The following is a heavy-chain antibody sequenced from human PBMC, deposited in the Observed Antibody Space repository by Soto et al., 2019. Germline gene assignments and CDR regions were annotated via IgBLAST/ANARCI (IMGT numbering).Heavy chain of an antibody. CDR2: IYSVGST. CDR3: ARDPYGSGSYPY. J-gene: IGHJ4*02. Sequence: GGSLRLSCAASGFTVSSNYMSWVRQAPGKGLEWVSVIYSVGSTYYADSVKGRFTISRDNSKNTLYFQMNSLRAEDTAVYYCARDPYGSGSYPYWGQGTLVTVSS. D-gene: IGHD3-10*01. V-gene: IGHV3-53*01. CDR1: GFTVSSNY.